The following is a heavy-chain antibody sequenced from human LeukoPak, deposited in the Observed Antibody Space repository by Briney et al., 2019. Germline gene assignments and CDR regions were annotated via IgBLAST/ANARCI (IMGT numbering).Heavy chain of an antibody. CDR3: ARGRGPLPYDYVWGSYRNYYFDY. J-gene: IGHJ4*02. CDR1: GGSFSGYY. V-gene: IGHV4-34*01. CDR2: INHSGST. Sequence: TSETLSLTCAVYGGSFSGYYWSWIRQPPGKGLEWIGEINHSGSTNYNPSLKSRVTISVDTSKNQFSLKLSSVTAADTAVYYCARGRGPLPYDYVWGSYRNYYFDYWGQGALVTVSS. D-gene: IGHD3-16*02.